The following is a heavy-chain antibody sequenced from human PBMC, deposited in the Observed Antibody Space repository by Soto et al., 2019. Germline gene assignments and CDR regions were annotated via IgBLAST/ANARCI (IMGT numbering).Heavy chain of an antibody. Sequence: HPGGSLRLSCAASGFTFSSYGMHWVRQAPGKGLEWVAVIWYDGSNKYYADSVKGRFTISRDNSKNTLYLQMNSLRAEGTAVYYCAAKAAAGNWFDRWGQGTLVTVSS. CDR3: AAKAAAGNWFDR. D-gene: IGHD6-13*01. CDR2: IWYDGSNK. CDR1: GFTFSSYG. J-gene: IGHJ5*02. V-gene: IGHV3-33*01.